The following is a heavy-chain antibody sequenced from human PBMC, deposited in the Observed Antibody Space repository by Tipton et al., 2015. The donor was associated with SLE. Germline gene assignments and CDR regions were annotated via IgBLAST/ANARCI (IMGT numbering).Heavy chain of an antibody. CDR1: GGSISSSSYY. Sequence: TLSLTCTVSGGSISSSSYYWGWIRQPPGKGLEWIGSIYYSGSTYYNPSLKSRVTISVDTSKNQFSLKLSSVTAADTAVYYCARGTPYYYDSSGYANDAFDIWGQETMVTVST. V-gene: IGHV4-39*07. CDR3: ARGTPYYYDSSGYANDAFDI. CDR2: IYYSGST. J-gene: IGHJ3*02. D-gene: IGHD3-22*01.